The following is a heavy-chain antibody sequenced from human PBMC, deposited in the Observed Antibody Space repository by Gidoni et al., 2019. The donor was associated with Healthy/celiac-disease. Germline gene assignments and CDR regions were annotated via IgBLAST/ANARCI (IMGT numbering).Heavy chain of an antibody. CDR1: GFTFSSYD. J-gene: IGHJ4*02. D-gene: IGHD6-13*01. V-gene: IGHV3-13*04. CDR2: IGTAGDT. Sequence: EVQLVESGGGLVQPGGSLRLSCAASGFTFSSYDMHWVRQATGKVLEWVSAIGTAGDTYYPGSVKGRFTISRENAKNSLYLQMNSLRAGDTAVYYCARDKGSRYFDYWGQGTLVTVSS. CDR3: ARDKGSRYFDY.